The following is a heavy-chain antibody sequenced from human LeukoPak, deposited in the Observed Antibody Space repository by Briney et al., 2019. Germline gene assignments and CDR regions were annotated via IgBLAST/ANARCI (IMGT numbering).Heavy chain of an antibody. CDR2: ISGSGGST. CDR3: AKGTPLNYYDSSGYFDY. V-gene: IGHV3-23*01. J-gene: IGHJ4*02. Sequence: GGSLRLSCAASGFTFSSYAMSCVRQAPGKGLEWVSAISGSGGSTYYADSVKGRFTISRDNSKNTLYLQMNSLRAEDTAVHYCAKGTPLNYYDSSGYFDYWGQGTLVTVSS. CDR1: GFTFSSYA. D-gene: IGHD3-22*01.